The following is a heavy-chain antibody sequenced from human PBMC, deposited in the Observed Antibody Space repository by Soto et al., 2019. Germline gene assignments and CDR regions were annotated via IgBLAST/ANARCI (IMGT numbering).Heavy chain of an antibody. V-gene: IGHV4-59*08. CDR2: IYYSGST. Sequence: PSETLSLTCTVSGGSISSYYWSWIRQPPGKGLEWIGYIYYSGSTNYNPSLKSRVTISVDTSKNQFSLKLSSVTAADTAVYYCARHHFGGYCSGGSCFYFDYWGQGTLVTVSS. CDR3: ARHHFGGYCSGGSCFYFDY. CDR1: GGSISSYY. J-gene: IGHJ4*02. D-gene: IGHD2-15*01.